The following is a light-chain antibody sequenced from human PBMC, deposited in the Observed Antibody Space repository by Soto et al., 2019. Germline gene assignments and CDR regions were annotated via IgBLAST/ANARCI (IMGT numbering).Light chain of an antibody. Sequence: EIVLTQSPGTLSLSPGERATLSCRASQNVDSNYLAWYQQKPGQAPRIIIFAASGRATGIPDRFSGSGSGTDFTLTISRLEPEDFAVYYCQQYGSSPTTFGQGTRLEIK. CDR1: QNVDSNY. J-gene: IGKJ5*01. CDR3: QQYGSSPTT. V-gene: IGKV3-20*01. CDR2: AAS.